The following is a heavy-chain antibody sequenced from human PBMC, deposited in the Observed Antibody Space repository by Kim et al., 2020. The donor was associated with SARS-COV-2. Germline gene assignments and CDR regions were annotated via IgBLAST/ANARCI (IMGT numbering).Heavy chain of an antibody. CDR3: AIDGVYGSGSYYLTRYYGMDV. Sequence: GGSLRLSCAASGFTFSSYWMSWVRQAPGKGLEWVANIKQDGSEKYYVDSVKGRFTISRDNAKNSLYLQMNSLRAEDTAVYYCAIDGVYGSGSYYLTRYYGMDVWGQGTPVTVSS. D-gene: IGHD3-10*01. V-gene: IGHV3-7*01. CDR1: GFTFSSYW. CDR2: IKQDGSEK. J-gene: IGHJ6*02.